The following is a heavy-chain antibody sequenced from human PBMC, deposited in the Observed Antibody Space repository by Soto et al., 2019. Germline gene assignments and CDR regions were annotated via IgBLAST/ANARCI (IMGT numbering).Heavy chain of an antibody. CDR2: IIPIFGTA. D-gene: IGHD3-22*01. Sequence: QVQLVQSGAAVKKPGSSVTVSCKASGGTFSSYAISWVRQAPGQGLEWMGGIIPIFGTANYAQKFQGRVTITADESTRTAYMELSSLRSEDTAVYYCARDKVGYYDSSGYYRVSVPPDYYYGMDVWGQGTRVTVSS. V-gene: IGHV1-69*01. J-gene: IGHJ6*02. CDR3: ARDKVGYYDSSGYYRVSVPPDYYYGMDV. CDR1: GGTFSSYA.